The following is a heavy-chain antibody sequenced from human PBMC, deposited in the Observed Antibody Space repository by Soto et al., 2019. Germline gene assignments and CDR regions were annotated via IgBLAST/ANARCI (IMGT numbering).Heavy chain of an antibody. V-gene: IGHV5-51*01. J-gene: IGHJ2*01. CDR1: GYSFTSYW. Sequence: EVQLVQSGAEVKKPGESLKISCKGSGYSFTSYWIGWVRQMPGKGLEWMGIIYPGDSDTRYSPSFQGQVTISADKSISTAYLQWSSLKASDTAMYYCARRSTLKWGSGPVRVDWYFDLWGRGTLVTVSS. D-gene: IGHD3-16*01. CDR3: ARRSTLKWGSGPVRVDWYFDL. CDR2: IYPGDSDT.